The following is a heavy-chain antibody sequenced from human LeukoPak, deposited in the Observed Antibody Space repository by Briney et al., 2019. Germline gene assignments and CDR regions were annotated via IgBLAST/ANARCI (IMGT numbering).Heavy chain of an antibody. D-gene: IGHD1-26*01. CDR1: GGTFSSYA. CDR2: INPNSGGT. Sequence: ASVKVSCKASGGTFSSYAISWVRQAPGQGLEWMGWINPNSGGTNYAQKFQGRVTMTRDTSITTGYMELSRLRSDDTAVYYCARVRGGNNYHFDYWGQGTLVTVSS. CDR3: ARVRGGNNYHFDY. J-gene: IGHJ4*02. V-gene: IGHV1-2*02.